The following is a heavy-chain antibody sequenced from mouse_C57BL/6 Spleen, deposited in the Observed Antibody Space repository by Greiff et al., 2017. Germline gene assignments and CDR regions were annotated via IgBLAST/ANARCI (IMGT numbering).Heavy chain of an antibody. Sequence: EVQLVESGGGLVKPGGSLKLSCAASGFTFSSYAMSWVRQTPEKRLEWVATISDGGSYTYYPDNVKGRFTISRDNAKNNLYLQMSHLKSEDTAMYYCAVYYGSSYRYFDVWGTGTTVTVSS. J-gene: IGHJ1*03. V-gene: IGHV5-4*01. D-gene: IGHD1-1*01. CDR2: ISDGGSYT. CDR3: AVYYGSSYRYFDV. CDR1: GFTFSSYA.